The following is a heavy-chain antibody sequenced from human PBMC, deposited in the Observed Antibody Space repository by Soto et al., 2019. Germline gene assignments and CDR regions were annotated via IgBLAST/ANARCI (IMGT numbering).Heavy chain of an antibody. Sequence: EVQLVESGGGLVKPGGSLRLSCAASGFTFSSYSMNWVRQAPGKGLEWVSSISSSSSYIYYADSVKGRFTISGDNAKRSLYLQRNSVRAEDTCVYYCARGAGIHVVRQPSRGYWGQGTLVTVSS. CDR3: ARGAGIHVVRQPSRGY. CDR2: ISSSSSYI. D-gene: IGHD2-21*01. CDR1: GFTFSSYS. J-gene: IGHJ4*02. V-gene: IGHV3-21*01.